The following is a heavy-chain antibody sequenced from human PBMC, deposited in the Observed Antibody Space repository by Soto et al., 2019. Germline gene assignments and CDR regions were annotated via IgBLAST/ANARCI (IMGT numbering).Heavy chain of an antibody. Sequence: QVQLVQSGAEVKKPGASVKVSCKGVGYTFTSYAVHWVRQAPGQRLEWMGWINAGNGNRKYSQQFQGRITLTTDTPASTVYMELSSLISEDAAVYFCASSSTWDWPKYFYGMDVWGQGTTVTVSS. CDR2: INAGNGNR. CDR1: GYTFTSYA. V-gene: IGHV1-3*01. J-gene: IGHJ6*02. CDR3: ASSSTWDWPKYFYGMDV. D-gene: IGHD2-2*01.